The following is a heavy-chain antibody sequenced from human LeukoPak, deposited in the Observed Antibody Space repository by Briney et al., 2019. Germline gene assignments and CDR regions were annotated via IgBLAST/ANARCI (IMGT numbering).Heavy chain of an antibody. CDR1: GGSISSGGYY. CDR3: ARGDSYGKDY. D-gene: IGHD5-18*01. V-gene: IGHV4-31*03. Sequence: SETLSLTCTVSGGSISSGGYYWSWIRQHPGKGLEWIGYIYYSGSTYYNPSLKSRVTISVDTSKNQFSLKLSSVTAADTAVYYCARGDSYGKDYWGQGTLVTVSS. CDR2: IYYSGST. J-gene: IGHJ4*02.